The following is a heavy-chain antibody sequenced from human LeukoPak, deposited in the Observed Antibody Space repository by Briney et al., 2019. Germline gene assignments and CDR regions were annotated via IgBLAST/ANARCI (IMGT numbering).Heavy chain of an antibody. CDR1: GGTFSGYA. D-gene: IGHD3-22*01. V-gene: IGHV1-69*05. CDR2: IIPIFGTA. Sequence: ASVKVSCKASGGTFSGYAISWVRQAPGQGLEWMGGIIPIFGTANYAQKFQGRVTITTDESTSTAYMELSSLRSEDTAVYYCARGDYYDSSGYWDYWGQGTLVTVSS. CDR3: ARGDYYDSSGYWDY. J-gene: IGHJ4*02.